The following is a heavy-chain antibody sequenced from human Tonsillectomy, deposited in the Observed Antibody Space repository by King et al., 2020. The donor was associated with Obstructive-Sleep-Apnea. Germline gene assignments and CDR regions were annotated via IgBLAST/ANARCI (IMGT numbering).Heavy chain of an antibody. CDR1: GGSISSSNYY. CDR2: ISYTGTA. CDR3: ARQAVVVVTTIKSWHVDL. D-gene: IGHD2-21*02. J-gene: IGHJ2*01. Sequence: QLQESGPGLVKPSETLSLTCTVSGGSISSSNYYWGWIRQPPGKGLEWIGSISYTGTAYYSPSLKSRVTISVDTSKNQFSLRLNSVTAADTAVYYCARQAVVVVTTIKSWHVDLWGRGTLVTVSS. V-gene: IGHV4-39*01.